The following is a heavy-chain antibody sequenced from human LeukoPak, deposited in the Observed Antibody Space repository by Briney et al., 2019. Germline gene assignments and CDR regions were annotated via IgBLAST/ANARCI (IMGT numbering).Heavy chain of an antibody. Sequence: SETLSLTCTVSGGSISSYYWSWIRQPPGKGLEWIGYIYYSGSTNYNPSLKSRVTISVDTSKNQFSLKLSSVTAADTAVYYCARELGQYCSSTSCYGHAFDIWGQGTMVTVSS. CDR1: GGSISSYY. D-gene: IGHD2-2*01. J-gene: IGHJ3*02. V-gene: IGHV4-59*01. CDR2: IYYSGST. CDR3: ARELGQYCSSTSCYGHAFDI.